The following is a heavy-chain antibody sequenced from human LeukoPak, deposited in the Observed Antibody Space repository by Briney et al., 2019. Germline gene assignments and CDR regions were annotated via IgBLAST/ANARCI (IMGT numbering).Heavy chain of an antibody. J-gene: IGHJ4*02. CDR1: GFTFSDYA. CDR3: VKHPEFY. CDR2: ISNNEGDT. D-gene: IGHD3-10*01. V-gene: IGHV3-64D*06. Sequence: GGSLRLSCSASGFTFSDYAMHWVRQAPGKGLEYVSAISNNEGDTYYAASVKGRSTISRDNSKNTLFLQMSSLRVEDTAVYYCVKHPEFYWGQGTLVTVSS.